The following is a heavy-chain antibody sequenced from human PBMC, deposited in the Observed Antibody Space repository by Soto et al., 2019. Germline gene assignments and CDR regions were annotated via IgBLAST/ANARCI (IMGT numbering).Heavy chain of an antibody. Sequence: QVQLVESGGGVVQPGRSLRLSCAASGFTFSSYGMHWVRQAPGKGLDWVAIIWYDGSNKYYADSVKGRFTISRDKSKNTLYLQMNSLRAEDTAVYYCARDLHDSSGYWAYYFDYWGQGTLVTVSS. D-gene: IGHD3-22*01. CDR1: GFTFSSYG. CDR3: ARDLHDSSGYWAYYFDY. V-gene: IGHV3-33*01. J-gene: IGHJ4*02. CDR2: IWYDGSNK.